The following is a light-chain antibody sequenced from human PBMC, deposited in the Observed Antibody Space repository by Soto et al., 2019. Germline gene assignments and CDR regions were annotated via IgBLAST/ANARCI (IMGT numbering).Light chain of an antibody. CDR2: GAS. Sequence: ARATLSCRVCRTNYKNYLAWYQQKPGQPPRLLIYGASSRATGIPDRFSGSGSATDFTLTISRLEPEDFAVYYCQQYDASPRTFGEGTKVDIK. V-gene: IGKV3-20*01. CDR1: RTNYKNY. CDR3: QQYDASPRT. J-gene: IGKJ1*01.